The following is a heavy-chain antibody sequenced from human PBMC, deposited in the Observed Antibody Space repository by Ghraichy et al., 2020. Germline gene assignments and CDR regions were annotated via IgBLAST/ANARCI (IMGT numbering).Heavy chain of an antibody. D-gene: IGHD5-24*01. V-gene: IGHV3-21*01. J-gene: IGHJ4*02. CDR3: ARGDGYDFDH. CDR1: GFAFSSFG. Sequence: GGSLRLSCAASGFAFSSFGMNWVRQAPGKGLEWVASISRTGTYTFYADSVKGRFTISRDNAKISLYLQMSSLRGEDTAVYYCARGDGYDFDHWGQGTLVTVSS. CDR2: ISRTGTYT.